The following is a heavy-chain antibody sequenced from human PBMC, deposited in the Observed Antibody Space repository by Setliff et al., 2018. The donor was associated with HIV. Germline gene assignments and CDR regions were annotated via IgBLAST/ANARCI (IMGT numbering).Heavy chain of an antibody. V-gene: IGHV4-4*02. D-gene: IGHD3-10*01. Sequence: PSETLSLTCAVSGGSISSNWWSWVRQSPGKGLEWIGEIYHSGSTHYNPSLQSRLTIIVDTSKNQFSLKLSSVTAADTAVYYCARDGPLEGSYRYYYYYMDVWGKGTTVTVSS. CDR3: ARDGPLEGSYRYYYYYMDV. CDR2: IYHSGST. CDR1: GGSISSNW. J-gene: IGHJ6*03.